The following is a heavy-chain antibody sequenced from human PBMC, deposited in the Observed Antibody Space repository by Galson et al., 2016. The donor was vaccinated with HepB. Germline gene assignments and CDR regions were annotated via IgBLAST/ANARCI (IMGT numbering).Heavy chain of an antibody. V-gene: IGHV3-53*01. J-gene: IGHJ4*02. CDR1: GFIVSSNY. D-gene: IGHD2-21*01. CDR2: LYASGKT. CDR3: TRGWNREYSSVNGGGNGGDH. Sequence: SLRLSCAASGFIVSSNYMNWVRQAPGNGLEWVSVLYASGKTYYADSVKGRFTISRDNSKNILFLQMNSLRAEDTAVYYCTRGWNREYSSVNGGGNGGDHWGQGTLVTGSS.